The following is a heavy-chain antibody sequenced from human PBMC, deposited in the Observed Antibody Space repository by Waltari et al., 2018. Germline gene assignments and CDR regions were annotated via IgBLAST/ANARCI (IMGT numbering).Heavy chain of an antibody. J-gene: IGHJ6*02. Sequence: QVQLVQSGAEVKKPGASVKVSCKVSGYTLTELSMHWVRQAPGKGLEWMGGFEPEEGETIYAQKFQGRVTMTEETSTDTAYMELSSLRSEDTAVYYCATEGAPYSSSWYNKYYGMDVWGQGTTVTVSS. D-gene: IGHD6-13*01. CDR3: ATEGAPYSSSWYNKYYGMDV. CDR2: FEPEEGET. CDR1: GYTLTELS. V-gene: IGHV1-24*01.